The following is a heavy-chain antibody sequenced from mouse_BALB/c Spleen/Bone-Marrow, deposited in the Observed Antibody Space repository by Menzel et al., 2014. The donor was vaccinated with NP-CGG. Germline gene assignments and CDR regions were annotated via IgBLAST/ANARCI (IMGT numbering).Heavy chain of an antibody. CDR1: GYTFTSYK. D-gene: IGHD4-1*01. V-gene: IGHV1-4*01. J-gene: IGHJ3*01. CDR2: IVPSSDYT. CDR3: AREGRTGAWFAY. Sequence: QVQLQQSGAELARPGASVKISCKASGYTFTSYKMQWIKQRPGQGLEWIGYIVPSSDYTNYNQNFKDKATLTADKSSSTGTMYLNRRTLEAFEVYYCAREGRTGAWFAYWGQGTLVTVSA.